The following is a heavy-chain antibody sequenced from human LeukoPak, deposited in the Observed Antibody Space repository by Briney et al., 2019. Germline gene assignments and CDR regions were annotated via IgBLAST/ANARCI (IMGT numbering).Heavy chain of an antibody. J-gene: IGHJ4*02. V-gene: IGHV3-30*18. CDR2: ISYDGSNK. D-gene: IGHD6-6*01. Sequence: GGSLRLSCAASGFTFSSYGMHWVRQAPGKGLEWVAVISYDGSNKYYADSVKGRFTISRDNSKNTLYLQMNSLRAEDTAVYYCAKSEAAQGFDHWGQGTLVTVSS. CDR3: AKSEAAQGFDH. CDR1: GFTFSSYG.